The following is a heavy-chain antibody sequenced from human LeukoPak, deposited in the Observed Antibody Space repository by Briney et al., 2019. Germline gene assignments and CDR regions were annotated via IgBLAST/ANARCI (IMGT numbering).Heavy chain of an antibody. Sequence: PGGSLRLSCAASGFTFSNYWMSWVRQAPGKGLEWVANIKQDGSEKFYVDSVKGRFTISRDNAKNSLYLQMDSLRTEDTAVYYCVRGEAHDSWGQGTLITVSS. CDR1: GFTFSNYW. D-gene: IGHD1-26*01. CDR3: VRGEAHDS. J-gene: IGHJ4*02. V-gene: IGHV3-7*01. CDR2: IKQDGSEK.